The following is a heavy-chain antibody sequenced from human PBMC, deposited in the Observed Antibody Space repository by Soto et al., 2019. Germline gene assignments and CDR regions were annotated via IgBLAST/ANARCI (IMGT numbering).Heavy chain of an antibody. CDR3: ARVSSIGGSGYYYVDY. D-gene: IGHD3-22*01. J-gene: IGHJ4*02. CDR1: GGSISSYY. Sequence: SETLSLTCTVSGGSISSYYWSWIRQPPGKGLEWIGYIYYSGSTNYNPSLKSRVTISVDTSKNQFSLKLSSVTAADTAVYYCARVSSIGGSGYYYVDYWGQGTLVTVSS. CDR2: IYYSGST. V-gene: IGHV4-59*01.